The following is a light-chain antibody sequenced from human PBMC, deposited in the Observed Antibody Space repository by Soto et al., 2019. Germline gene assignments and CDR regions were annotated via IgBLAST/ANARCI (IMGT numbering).Light chain of an antibody. V-gene: IGKV3-20*01. Sequence: IVLTHSPCTLSLSPVERATLSCSASQSVSSSYLAWYQQKPGQAPRLLIYGASSRATGIPDRFSGSGSGTDFTLTISRLEPEDFAVYYCQQYGSSPRTFGQGTKVDI. CDR3: QQYGSSPRT. J-gene: IGKJ1*01. CDR2: GAS. CDR1: QSVSSSY.